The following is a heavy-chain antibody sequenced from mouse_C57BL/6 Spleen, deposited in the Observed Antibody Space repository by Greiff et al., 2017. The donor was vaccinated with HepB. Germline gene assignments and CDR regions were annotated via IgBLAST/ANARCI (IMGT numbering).Heavy chain of an antibody. CDR3: AKHDDYDGGYYAMDY. D-gene: IGHD2-4*01. V-gene: IGHV2-9*01. CDR2: IWGGGST. Sequence: VQRVESGPGLVAPSQSLSITCTVSGFSLTSSGVDWVRQPPGKGLEWLGVIWGGGSTNYHSALMSRLSISKDNSKSQVFLKMNSLQTDDTAMYYCAKHDDYDGGYYAMDYWGQGTSVTVSS. J-gene: IGHJ4*01. CDR1: GFSLTSSG.